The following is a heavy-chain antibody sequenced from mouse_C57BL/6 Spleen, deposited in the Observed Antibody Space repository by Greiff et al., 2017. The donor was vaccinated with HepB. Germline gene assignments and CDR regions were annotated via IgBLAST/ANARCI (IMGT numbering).Heavy chain of an antibody. CDR2: IDPNSGGT. Sequence: QVQLQQPGAELVKPGASVKLSCKASGYTFTSYWMHWVKQRPGRGLEWIGRIDPNSGGTKYNEKFTSKATLTVDKPSSTAYMQLSSLTSEDSAVYYGARNYYGSSYDWYFDVWGTGTTVTVSS. D-gene: IGHD1-1*01. J-gene: IGHJ1*03. V-gene: IGHV1-72*01. CDR1: GYTFTSYW. CDR3: ARNYYGSSYDWYFDV.